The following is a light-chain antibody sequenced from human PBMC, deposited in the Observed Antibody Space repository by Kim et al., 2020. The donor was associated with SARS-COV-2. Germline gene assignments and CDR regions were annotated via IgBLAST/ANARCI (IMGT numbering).Light chain of an antibody. J-gene: IGKJ4*01. CDR1: QAINDD. CDR3: LQDHNYPLT. CDR2: AAS. V-gene: IGKV1-6*01. Sequence: SASVGDRVTITCRASQAINDDLGWYQQKPGKAPKLLIYAASNLQSGVPSRFSGSGSGTDFTLTISSLQPEDFATYYCLQDHNYPLTFGGGTKVEI.